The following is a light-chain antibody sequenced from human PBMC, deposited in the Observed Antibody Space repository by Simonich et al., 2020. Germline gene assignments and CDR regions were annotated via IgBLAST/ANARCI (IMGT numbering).Light chain of an antibody. J-gene: IGLJ3*02. CDR1: SSDVGGYNY. V-gene: IGLV2-14*01. CDR2: DVS. Sequence: QSALTQPASGSGSPGQSIPISCPGTSSDVGGYNYVSWYQQHPGKAPKLSIYDVSKRPSGVSNRFSGSKSGNTASLTISGLQAEDEADYYCSSYTSSSTWVFGGGTKLTVL. CDR3: SSYTSSSTWV.